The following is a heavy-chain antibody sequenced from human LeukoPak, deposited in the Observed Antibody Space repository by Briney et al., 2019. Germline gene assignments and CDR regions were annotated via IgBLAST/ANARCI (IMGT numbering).Heavy chain of an antibody. V-gene: IGHV3-49*04. J-gene: IGHJ5*02. D-gene: IGHD6-19*01. Sequence: GESLRLSCTASGFTFGDYAMSWVRQAPGKGLEWVGFIRSKAYGGTTEYAASVKGRFTISRDDSKSIAYLQMNSLKTEDTAVYYCTGDSSGWYGWFDPWGQGTLVTVSS. CDR3: TGDSSGWYGWFDP. CDR1: GFTFGDYA. CDR2: IRSKAYGGTT.